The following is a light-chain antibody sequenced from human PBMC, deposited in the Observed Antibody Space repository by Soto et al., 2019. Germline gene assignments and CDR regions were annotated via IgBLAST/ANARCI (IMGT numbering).Light chain of an antibody. CDR2: DAS. Sequence: DIQMTQSPSTLSASVGDRVTITCRASQSISSWLAWYQQKPGKAPKLLIYDASSLESGVPSRFSGSGSGTEFTLTISSLQPDDFATYYCQKYNGAPWTFGRGTKVDI. CDR1: QSISSW. V-gene: IGKV1-5*01. CDR3: QKYNGAPWT. J-gene: IGKJ1*01.